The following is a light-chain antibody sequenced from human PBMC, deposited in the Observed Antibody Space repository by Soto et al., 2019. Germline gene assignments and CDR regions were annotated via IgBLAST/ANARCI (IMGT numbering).Light chain of an antibody. J-gene: IGKJ2*01. V-gene: IGKV3-20*01. CDR3: QQYGNSGT. CDR1: QSVSSSY. Sequence: EIVLTQSPGTLSLSPGERATLSCRASQSVSSSYLAWYQQKPGQAPRLLIYGASSRATGIPDRFSGSGSGTDFTLTISRLKPEDFAVYFCQQYGNSGTFGQGTKLEIK. CDR2: GAS.